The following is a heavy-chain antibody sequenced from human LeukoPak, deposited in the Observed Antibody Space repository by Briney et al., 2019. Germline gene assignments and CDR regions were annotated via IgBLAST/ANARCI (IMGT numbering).Heavy chain of an antibody. CDR2: ISGSGGST. CDR1: GFTFSSYA. D-gene: IGHD3-16*01. CDR3: AKDFYAGTYYFDY. V-gene: IGHV3-23*01. J-gene: IGHJ4*02. Sequence: GGSLRLSCAASGFTFSSYAMNWVRQAPGKGLEWVSVISGSGGSTYYADSVKGRFTISRDNSKNTLYLQMNSLRAEDTAVYYCAKDFYAGTYYFDYWGQGTLVTVSS.